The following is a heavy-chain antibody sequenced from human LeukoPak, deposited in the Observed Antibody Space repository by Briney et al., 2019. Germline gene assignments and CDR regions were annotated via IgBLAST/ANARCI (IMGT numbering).Heavy chain of an antibody. Sequence: PGGSLRLSCAASGFTFSDYWMVRVRQVPGMGLVCVSHISIDGTTTIYADSVKGRFTISRDNAKNTVFLQMNSLRADDTGVYYCTRDPTSSAKQGAFDIWGQGTMVTVSS. CDR3: TRDPTSSAKQGAFDI. V-gene: IGHV3-74*01. CDR1: GFTFSDYW. J-gene: IGHJ3*02. CDR2: ISIDGTTT. D-gene: IGHD6-6*01.